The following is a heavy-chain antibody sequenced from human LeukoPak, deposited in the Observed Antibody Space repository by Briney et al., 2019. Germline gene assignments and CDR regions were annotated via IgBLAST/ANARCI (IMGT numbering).Heavy chain of an antibody. CDR2: ISHDERNI. D-gene: IGHD5-18*01. J-gene: IGHJ6*02. Sequence: SLRLSCTVSGFIFSAYGMHWVRQAPGKGLEWLTAISHDERNIYYADIVKGRFTISRDNSRNTLHLQMNSLREEDTAVYYCARGAFTWILHPYAMDVWGQGTTVTVSS. CDR1: GFIFSAYG. CDR3: ARGAFTWILHPYAMDV. V-gene: IGHV3-30*03.